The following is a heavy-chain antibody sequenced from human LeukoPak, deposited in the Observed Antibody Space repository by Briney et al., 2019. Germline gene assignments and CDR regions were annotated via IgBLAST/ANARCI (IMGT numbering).Heavy chain of an antibody. D-gene: IGHD2-2*02. Sequence: GGSLRLSCAASGFTFSSYSMNWVRQAPGKGLEWVSVISGSGGSTYYADSVKGRFTISRDNSKNSLYLQMNSLRVEDTAVYYCAKGARGCSSTSCYSPGYWGQGTLVTVSS. V-gene: IGHV3-23*01. J-gene: IGHJ4*02. CDR3: AKGARGCSSTSCYSPGY. CDR2: ISGSGGST. CDR1: GFTFSSYS.